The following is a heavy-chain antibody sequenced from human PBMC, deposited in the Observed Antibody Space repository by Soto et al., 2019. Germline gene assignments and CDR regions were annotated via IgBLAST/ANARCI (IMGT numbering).Heavy chain of an antibody. V-gene: IGHV3-23*01. Sequence: GGSLRLSCAASGFTFSSYAMSWVRQAPGKGLEWVSAIRGSGGSTYYTASVNGRFTISRDNSKNTLYLQMNSLRAEDTAVYYCAKDGVDRGTIWYYYYGLDVWGQGTTVTVS. CDR3: AKDGVDRGTIWYYYYGLDV. CDR1: GFTFSSYA. D-gene: IGHD1-1*01. CDR2: IRGSGGST. J-gene: IGHJ6*02.